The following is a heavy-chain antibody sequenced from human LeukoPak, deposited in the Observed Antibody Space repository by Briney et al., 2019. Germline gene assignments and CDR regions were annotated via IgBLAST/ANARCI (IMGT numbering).Heavy chain of an antibody. D-gene: IGHD2/OR15-2a*01. Sequence: SETLSLTCSVSGASVTNNHWGWIRQPPEKGLEWIGHTDYGGSAHSHPSLKSRVTVSLHASKNQLSLDLSSVSAADTAVYYCATYFAGWGGRGYGGHGTLVTVSS. CDR1: GASVTNNH. CDR2: TDYGGSA. V-gene: IGHV4-59*02. CDR3: ATYFAGWGGRGY. J-gene: IGHJ4*01.